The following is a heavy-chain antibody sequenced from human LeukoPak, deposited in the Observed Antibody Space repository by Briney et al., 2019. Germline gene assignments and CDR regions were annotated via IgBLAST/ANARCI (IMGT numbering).Heavy chain of an antibody. CDR3: AKSNGYGLVDI. D-gene: IGHD3-10*01. J-gene: IGHJ3*02. V-gene: IGHV4-39*07. CDR2: IFYSGST. Sequence: LSCAASGFTFSSCGMSWVRQPPGKGLEWIGNIFYSGSTYYSPSLKSRVTISLDTSRNQFSLKLNSVTAADTAVYYCAKSNGYGLVDIWGQGTMVTVSS. CDR1: GFTFSSCGM.